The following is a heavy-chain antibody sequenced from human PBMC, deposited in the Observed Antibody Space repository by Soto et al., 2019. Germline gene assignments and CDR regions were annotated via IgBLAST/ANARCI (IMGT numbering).Heavy chain of an antibody. CDR1: GFTFSSYE. D-gene: IGHD6-13*01. J-gene: IGHJ5*02. CDR3: ARVTQQLATNWFDP. V-gene: IGHV3-48*03. Sequence: SXRLSFAASGFTFSSYEMNWVRQAPGKVLEWVSYISSSGSTIYYADSVKGRFTISRDNAKNSLYLQMNSLRAEDTAVYYCARVTQQLATNWFDPWGQGTLVTVSS. CDR2: ISSSGSTI.